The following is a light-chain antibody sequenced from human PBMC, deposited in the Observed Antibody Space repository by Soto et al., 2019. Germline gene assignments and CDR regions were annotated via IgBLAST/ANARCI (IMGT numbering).Light chain of an antibody. Sequence: QSVLTQPASVSGSPGQSITISCTGTSSDVGGYNYVSWYQQHPGKAPKVMIYDVSNRPSGVSNRFSGSKSGNTASLPISGLPAEDEADYYCSSYTSSSPLGFGGGTKLTVL. CDR2: DVS. CDR3: SSYTSSSPLG. CDR1: SSDVGGYNY. J-gene: IGLJ3*02. V-gene: IGLV2-14*01.